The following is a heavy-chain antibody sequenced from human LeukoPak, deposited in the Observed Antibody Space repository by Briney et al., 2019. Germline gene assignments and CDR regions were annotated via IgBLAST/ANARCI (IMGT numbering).Heavy chain of an antibody. V-gene: IGHV3-7*01. CDR3: ARGVTFDI. Sequence: ETLSLTCTVSGGSISSYYWSWIRQPPGKGLEWVANIKQDGSEKYYIDSVKGRFTISRDNAKKSLYLQMNSLRAEDTAVYYCARGVTFDIWGQGTMVTVSS. CDR1: GGSISSYY. D-gene: IGHD3-3*01. J-gene: IGHJ3*02. CDR2: IKQDGSEK.